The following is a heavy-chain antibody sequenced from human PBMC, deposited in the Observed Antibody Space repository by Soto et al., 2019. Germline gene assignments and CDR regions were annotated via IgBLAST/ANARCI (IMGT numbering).Heavy chain of an antibody. J-gene: IGHJ6*02. D-gene: IGHD3-10*01. CDR2: IIPIFGTA. Sequence: SVKVSCKASGGTFSSYAIGWVRQAPGQGLEWMGGIIPIFGTANYAQKFQGRVTITADESTSTAYMELSGLRSEDTAVYYCAGDDPIWCGELLNYYYYGMDVWGQGTTVTVAS. V-gene: IGHV1-69*13. CDR3: AGDDPIWCGELLNYYYYGMDV. CDR1: GGTFSSYA.